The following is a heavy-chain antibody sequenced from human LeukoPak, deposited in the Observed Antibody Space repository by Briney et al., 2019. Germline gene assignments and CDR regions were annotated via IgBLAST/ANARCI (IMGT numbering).Heavy chain of an antibody. J-gene: IGHJ4*02. V-gene: IGHV3-7*01. CDR2: RNQDDGET. CDR1: GCSLGSKG. Sequence: SLLLSCASSGCSLGSKGFSYGRQAREKKLEWVANRNQDDGETNCVDSVIRIFTMSRDNAKNSVYLHMNSLRAEDTAVYYCARGQSSWTQRYYFEYWGQGTLVTVSS. D-gene: IGHD6-13*01. CDR3: ARGQSSWTQRYYFEY.